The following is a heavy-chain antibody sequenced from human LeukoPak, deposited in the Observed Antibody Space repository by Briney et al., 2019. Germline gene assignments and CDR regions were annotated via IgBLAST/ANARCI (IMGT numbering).Heavy chain of an antibody. CDR2: ISSSSSNI. V-gene: IGHV3-48*02. Sequence: GRTLCLSSALSGVTLSSYSMNWVRQAPGKGLEWVSYISSSSSNIFYADSVEGRFTITRDNAKNSLYLQMNSLRDEDTAVYYCARDFYCSGGSCYDAEYFQHWGQGTLVTVSS. D-gene: IGHD2-15*01. CDR1: GVTLSSYS. CDR3: ARDFYCSGGSCYDAEYFQH. J-gene: IGHJ1*01.